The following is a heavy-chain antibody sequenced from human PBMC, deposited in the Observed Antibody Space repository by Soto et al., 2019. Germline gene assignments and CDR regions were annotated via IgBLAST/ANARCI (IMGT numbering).Heavy chain of an antibody. Sequence: QVQLVESGGGVVQPGRSLRLSCAASGFTFSSYGMHWVRQAPGKGLEWVAVISYDGSNKYYADSVKGRFTISRDNSKNTVYRKMNSLRAEDTAVYYCAKDEGWELLHPFDYWGQGPLVTVSS. V-gene: IGHV3-30*18. CDR1: GFTFSSYG. CDR2: ISYDGSNK. J-gene: IGHJ4*02. CDR3: AKDEGWELLHPFDY. D-gene: IGHD1-26*01.